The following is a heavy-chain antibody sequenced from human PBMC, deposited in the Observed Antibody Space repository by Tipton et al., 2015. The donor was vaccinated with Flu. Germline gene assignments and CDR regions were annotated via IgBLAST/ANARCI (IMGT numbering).Heavy chain of an antibody. J-gene: IGHJ4*02. CDR1: GGSISSRSYS. CDR3: ARLSYYDVDLKNFYFDY. D-gene: IGHD3-10*02. Sequence: PLETLSLTCTDSGGSISSRSYSWGWIRQPPGKGLEWIATIYYSGSTYYNPSLKNRVTISVDTSKNQLSLRLSSVTAADTAVYYCARLSYYDVDLKNFYFDYWGQGALVTVSS. CDR2: IYYSGST. V-gene: IGHV4-39*01.